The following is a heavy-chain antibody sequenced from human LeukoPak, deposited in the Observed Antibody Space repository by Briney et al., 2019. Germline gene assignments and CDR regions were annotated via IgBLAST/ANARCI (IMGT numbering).Heavy chain of an antibody. Sequence: GGSLRLSCVTSGFKFDDYGMSWVRQAPGKGPEWISGITWNAARTDYADSVKGRFTISRDSAKNSLFLQMNSLRAEDMALYYCAKDIGYYDSSGYDYWGQGTLVTVSS. V-gene: IGHV3-20*04. J-gene: IGHJ4*02. CDR1: GFKFDDYG. CDR2: ITWNAART. D-gene: IGHD3-22*01. CDR3: AKDIGYYDSSGYDY.